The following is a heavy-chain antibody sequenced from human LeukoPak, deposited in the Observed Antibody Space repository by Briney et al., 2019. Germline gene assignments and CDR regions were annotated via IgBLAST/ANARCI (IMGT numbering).Heavy chain of an antibody. V-gene: IGHV4-61*01. CDR2: IYYSGST. CDR1: GGSVSSGSYY. CDR3: ARDRVVDTAMVGYYYGMDV. D-gene: IGHD5-18*01. Sequence: SETLSLTCTVSGGSVSSGSYYWSWIRQPPGKGLEWIGYIYYSGSTNYNPPLKSRVTISVDTSKNQFSLKLSSVTAADTAVYYCARDRVVDTAMVGYYYGMDVWGKGTTVTVSS. J-gene: IGHJ6*04.